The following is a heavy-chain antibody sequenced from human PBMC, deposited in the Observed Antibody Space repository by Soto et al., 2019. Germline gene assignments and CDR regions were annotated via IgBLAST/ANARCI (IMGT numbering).Heavy chain of an antibody. D-gene: IGHD3-3*01. J-gene: IGHJ6*02. Sequence: DEQLVESGGGSLQPGGSLRLSCAAPGFSFRNYAMTWVRQSPGKGLEWGSLISSGGGTTNYADSVKGRFSISRDNSQNMLYLQMNGLRGEDTALYYCAKLKGGLGRFYGMDAWGQGTMVIVSS. V-gene: IGHV3-23*04. CDR2: ISSGGGTT. CDR3: AKLKGGLGRFYGMDA. CDR1: GFSFRNYA.